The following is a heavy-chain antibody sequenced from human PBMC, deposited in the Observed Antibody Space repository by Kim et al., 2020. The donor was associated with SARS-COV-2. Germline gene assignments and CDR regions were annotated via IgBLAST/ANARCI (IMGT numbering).Heavy chain of an antibody. J-gene: IGHJ4*02. CDR3: AKGVTMVRGGIIRQVRF. Sequence: GGSLRLSCAASGFTFSSYAMSWVRQAPGKGLEWVSAISGSGGSTYYADSVKGRFTISRDNSKNTLYLQMNSLRAEDTAVYYCAKGVTMVRGGIIRQVRFWGQGTLVTVSS. V-gene: IGHV3-23*01. CDR1: GFTFSSYA. CDR2: ISGSGGST. D-gene: IGHD3-10*01.